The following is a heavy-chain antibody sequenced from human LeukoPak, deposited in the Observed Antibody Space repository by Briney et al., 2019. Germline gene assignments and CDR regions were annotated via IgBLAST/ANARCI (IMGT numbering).Heavy chain of an antibody. D-gene: IGHD3-22*01. V-gene: IGHV1-69*05. CDR2: IIPIFGTA. J-gene: IGHJ1*01. CDR1: GGTFSSYA. Sequence: SVKVSCKASGGTFSSYAISWVRQAPGQGLEWMGGIIPIFGTANYAQKFQGRVTITTDESTSTAYMELSSLRSEDTAVYYRAREDRYYYDSSGYYQHWGQGTLVTVSS. CDR3: AREDRYYYDSSGYYQH.